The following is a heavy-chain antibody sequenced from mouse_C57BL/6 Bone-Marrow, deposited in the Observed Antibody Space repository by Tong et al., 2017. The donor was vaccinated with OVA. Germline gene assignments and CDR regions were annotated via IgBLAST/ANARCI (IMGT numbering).Heavy chain of an antibody. Sequence: VQLQESGTELVKPGASVKLSCKASGYTFTSYWMHWVKQRPGQGLEWIGNINPSNGGTNYNEKFKSKATLTVDKSSSTAYMQLRSLTSEDSAVYYCARDYYGSSWGYSFDYWGQGTTLTVSS. J-gene: IGHJ2*01. CDR3: ARDYYGSSWGYSFDY. V-gene: IGHV1-53*01. D-gene: IGHD1-1*01. CDR2: INPSNGGT. CDR1: GYTFTSYW.